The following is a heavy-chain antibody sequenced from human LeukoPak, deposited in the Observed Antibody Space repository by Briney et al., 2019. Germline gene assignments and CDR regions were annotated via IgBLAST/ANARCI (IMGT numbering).Heavy chain of an antibody. D-gene: IGHD6-19*01. CDR1: GFTFSSYE. J-gene: IGHJ4*02. CDR3: ARDFGQWQLNGGYYFDY. CDR2: ISSIGGTI. V-gene: IGHV3-48*03. Sequence: AGGSLRLSCAASGFTFSSYEMNWVRQAPGKGLEWVSYISSIGGTIYYADSVKGRFTISRDNAKNSLFLQMNSLRAEDTAVYYCARDFGQWQLNGGYYFDYWGQGTLVTVSS.